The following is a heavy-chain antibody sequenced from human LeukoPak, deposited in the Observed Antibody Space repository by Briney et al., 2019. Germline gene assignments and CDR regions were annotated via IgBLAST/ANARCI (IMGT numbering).Heavy chain of an antibody. CDR3: ARGRPRADY. V-gene: IGHV1-18*01. CDR2: ISAYNGNT. CDR1: ADIFSRYA. Sequence: ASVKVSCKASADIFSRYAISWVRQAPGQGLEWMGWISAYNGNTNYAQKLKGRVTMTTDTSTSTAYMELRSLRSDDTAVYYCARGRPRADYWGQGTLVTVSS. J-gene: IGHJ4*02.